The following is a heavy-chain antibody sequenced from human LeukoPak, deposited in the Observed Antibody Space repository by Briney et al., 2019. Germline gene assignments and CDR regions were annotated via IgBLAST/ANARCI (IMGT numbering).Heavy chain of an antibody. CDR1: GGTFSSYA. Sequence: SVKVSCKASGGTFSSYAISWVRQAPGQGLEWMGRIIPILGIANYAQKFQGRVTITADKSTSTAYMELSSLRSEDTAVYYCARGKLVPPSLSYYYGMDVWGQGTTVTVSS. J-gene: IGHJ6*02. D-gene: IGHD6-6*01. CDR3: ARGKLVPPSLSYYYGMDV. V-gene: IGHV1-69*04. CDR2: IIPILGIA.